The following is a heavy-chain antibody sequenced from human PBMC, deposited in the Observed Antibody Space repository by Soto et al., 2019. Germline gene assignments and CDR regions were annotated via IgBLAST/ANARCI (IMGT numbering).Heavy chain of an antibody. J-gene: IGHJ4*02. CDR1: GGSISSGDYY. V-gene: IGHV4-30-4*01. Sequence: QVQLQESGPGLVKPSQTLSLTCTVSGGSISSGDYYWSWIRQPPGKGLEWIGYIYYSGSTYYNPSLKSXATXSXXTSKNQFSLKLSSVTAADTAVYYCARVDGYKLFDYWGQGTLVTVSS. CDR3: ARVDGYKLFDY. D-gene: IGHD5-12*01. CDR2: IYYSGST.